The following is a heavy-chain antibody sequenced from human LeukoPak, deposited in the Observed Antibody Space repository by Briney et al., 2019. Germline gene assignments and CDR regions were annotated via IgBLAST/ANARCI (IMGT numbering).Heavy chain of an antibody. CDR1: GYTFTTKY. Sequence: ASVKVSCKASGYTFTTKYIHWVRQAPGQGLEWMGWINPNTGGTQYAQKFQGRVTMTRDTSISTAYVELTSLRSDDTAVYYCARGAGSCWFDPWGQGTLVTVSS. CDR2: INPNTGGT. CDR3: ARGAGSCWFDP. D-gene: IGHD6-13*01. V-gene: IGHV1-2*02. J-gene: IGHJ5*02.